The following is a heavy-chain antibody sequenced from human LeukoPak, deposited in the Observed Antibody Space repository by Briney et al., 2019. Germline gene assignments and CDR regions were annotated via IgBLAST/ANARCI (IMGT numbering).Heavy chain of an antibody. J-gene: IGHJ4*02. CDR2: IYYSGNT. CDR1: GGSISGYY. V-gene: IGHV4-59*12. Sequence: SETLSLTCTVSGGSISGYYWVWIRQPPGKGLEWIGYIYYSGNTNYNPSLKSRVTISVDTSKNQFSLQLSSVTAADTAIYYCTRSRNLDYWGQGTLVTVSS. CDR3: TRSRNLDY.